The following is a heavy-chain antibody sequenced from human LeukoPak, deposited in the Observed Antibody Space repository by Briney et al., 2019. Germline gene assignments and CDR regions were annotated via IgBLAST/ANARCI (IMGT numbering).Heavy chain of an antibody. J-gene: IGHJ4*02. CDR1: GFTFSTYW. CDR3: ARIGYSSSTFDY. Sequence: GGSLRLCCAASGFTFSTYWMSWVRQAPGKGLEWVANIKQDGSVKYYVDSVKGRFTISRDNAKNSLYLQVNSLSLTAEDTAVYYCARIGYSSSTFDYWGQGTLVTVSS. V-gene: IGHV3-7*05. D-gene: IGHD6-13*01. CDR2: IKQDGSVK.